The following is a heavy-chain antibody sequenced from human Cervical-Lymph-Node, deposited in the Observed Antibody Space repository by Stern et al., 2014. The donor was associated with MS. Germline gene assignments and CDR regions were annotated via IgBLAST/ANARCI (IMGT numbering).Heavy chain of an antibody. V-gene: IGHV3-23*04. CDR3: VRDPPLDARFLGLDP. J-gene: IGHJ5*02. Sequence: EVHLEESGGGLVPPGGSLRLSCAVSGFTFNTYGMSWVRQAPGMGLEWISAISDIGDRTYYADSVQGRFTISRDNSKNTLYLQMNSLIAEDTAVYYCVRDPPLDARFLGLDPWGQGTLVTVSS. CDR2: ISDIGDRT. CDR1: GFTFNTYG. D-gene: IGHD3-3*01.